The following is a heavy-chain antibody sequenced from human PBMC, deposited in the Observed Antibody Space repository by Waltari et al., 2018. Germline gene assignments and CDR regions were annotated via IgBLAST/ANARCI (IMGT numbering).Heavy chain of an antibody. CDR1: GYSLTESA. J-gene: IGHJ5*02. CDR2: FDPEYGEA. V-gene: IGHV1-24*01. D-gene: IGHD2-15*01. Sequence: QVQLVQSGAEVKKPGASVKVSGRVSGYSLTESALHWVRADPGKGLEWLGGFDPEYGEAVYAQEFQGRVTMTEDTSKDTAYMELSSLTYEDTAVYYCTRDRVGYCSGGTCYSRWFDPWGQGTLVTVSS. CDR3: TRDRVGYCSGGTCYSRWFDP.